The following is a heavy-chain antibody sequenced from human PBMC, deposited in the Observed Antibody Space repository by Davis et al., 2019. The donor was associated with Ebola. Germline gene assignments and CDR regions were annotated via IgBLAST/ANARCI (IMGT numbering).Heavy chain of an antibody. J-gene: IGHJ4*02. Sequence: ASVLVSCKASAYTFTSYDIICLLHQARQEFEWLGWISAYNGNTNYAQKLQGSVTITTDTSPRKAYMELRSLRSDDTAVYYCARGRSGWYYYFDYWGQGTLVTVSS. D-gene: IGHD6-19*01. V-gene: IGHV1-18*01. CDR1: AYTFTSYD. CDR3: ARGRSGWYYYFDY. CDR2: ISAYNGNT.